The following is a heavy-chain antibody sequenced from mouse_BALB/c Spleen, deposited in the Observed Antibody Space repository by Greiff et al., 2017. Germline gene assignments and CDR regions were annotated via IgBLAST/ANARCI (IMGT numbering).Heavy chain of an antibody. V-gene: IGHV3-2*02. J-gene: IGHJ2*01. CDR2: ISYSGST. CDR3: AREGVYYGNFFDY. Sequence: DVQLQESGPGLVKPSQSLSLTCTVTGYSITSDYAWNWIRQFPGNKLEWMGYISYSGSTSYNPSLKSRISITRDTSKNQFFLQLNSVTTEDTATYYCAREGVYYGNFFDYWGQGTTLTVSS. D-gene: IGHD2-1*01. CDR1: GYSITSDYA.